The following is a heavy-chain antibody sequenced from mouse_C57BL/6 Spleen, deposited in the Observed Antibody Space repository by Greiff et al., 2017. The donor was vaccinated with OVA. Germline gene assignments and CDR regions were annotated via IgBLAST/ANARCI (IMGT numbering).Heavy chain of an antibody. Sequence: QVQLQQSGPELVKPGASVKISCKASGYPFSSSWMNWVKQRPGKGLEWIGRIYPGDGDTNYNGKFKGKATLSADKASSTAYMQLNSLTSEDSAVYFCAKQLRTGFAYWGQGTLVTVSA. V-gene: IGHV1-82*01. CDR2: IYPGDGDT. CDR3: AKQLRTGFAY. D-gene: IGHD3-2*02. CDR1: GYPFSSSW. J-gene: IGHJ3*01.